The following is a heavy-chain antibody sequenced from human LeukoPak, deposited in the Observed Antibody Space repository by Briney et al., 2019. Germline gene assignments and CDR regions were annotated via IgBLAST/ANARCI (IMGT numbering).Heavy chain of an antibody. V-gene: IGHV3-11*04. CDR3: ARGVLGGPPPRYYYFDY. J-gene: IGHJ4*02. CDR1: GFTFSDHY. CDR2: ISSSGSTI. D-gene: IGHD3-16*01. Sequence: GGSLRLSCAASGFTFSDHYMSWIRQAPGKGLEWVSYISSSGSTIYYPDSVKGRFTISRDNAKNSLYLQVSSLRVEDTAVYYWARGVLGGPPPRYYYFDYGARGPRVTVSS.